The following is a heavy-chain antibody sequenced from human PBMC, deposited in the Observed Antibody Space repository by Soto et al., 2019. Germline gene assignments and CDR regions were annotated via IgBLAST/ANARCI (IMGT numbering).Heavy chain of an antibody. CDR1: GYSTSSGYY. J-gene: IGHJ4*02. Sequence: SETLSLTCAVSGYSTSSGYYWGWIRQPPGKGLEWIGSIYHSGSTYYNPSLKSRVTISVDTSKNQFSLKLSSVTAADTAVYYCARDKDGSGSYSGYWGQGTLVTVSS. D-gene: IGHD3-10*01. CDR2: IYHSGST. V-gene: IGHV4-38-2*02. CDR3: ARDKDGSGSYSGY.